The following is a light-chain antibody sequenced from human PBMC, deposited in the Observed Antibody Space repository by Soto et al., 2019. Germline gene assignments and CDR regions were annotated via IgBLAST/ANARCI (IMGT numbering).Light chain of an antibody. CDR2: EVS. Sequence: QSALTQPASVSGSPGQSITLSCIGTSSDVGGYNHVSWYQQHPGKAPKLMIYEVSNRPSGVSNRFSGSKSGNTASLTISGLQAEDEADYYCSSYTSSRTRVFGGGTKVTVL. CDR1: SSDVGGYNH. V-gene: IGLV2-14*01. CDR3: SSYTSSRTRV. J-gene: IGLJ3*02.